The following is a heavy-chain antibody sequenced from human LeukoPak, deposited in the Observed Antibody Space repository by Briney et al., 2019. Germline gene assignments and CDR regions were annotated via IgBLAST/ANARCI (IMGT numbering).Heavy chain of an antibody. CDR3: AKHSSGWSSRFDY. V-gene: IGHV3-23*01. J-gene: IGHJ4*02. Sequence: GGSLRLSCAASRFTFSDYHMTWIRQAPGKGLEWVSAISGSGGSTYYADSVKGRFTISRDNSKNTLYVQMNSLRAEDTAVYYCAKHSSGWSSRFDYWGQGTLVTVSS. D-gene: IGHD6-19*01. CDR1: RFTFSDYH. CDR2: ISGSGGST.